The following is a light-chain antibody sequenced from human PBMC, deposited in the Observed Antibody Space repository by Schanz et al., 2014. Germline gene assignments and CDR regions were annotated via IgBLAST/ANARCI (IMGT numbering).Light chain of an antibody. J-gene: IGKJ1*01. Sequence: EIVMTQSPATLSVSPGERATLSCRAGQSVNTYLAWYQQKPGQAPRVLIYGASTRAPGIPARFSGSGSGTEFTLTISSLQSEDFGVYYCQQYSEWPRTFGQGTKVEI. CDR1: QSVNTY. CDR3: QQYSEWPRT. V-gene: IGKV3-15*01. CDR2: GAS.